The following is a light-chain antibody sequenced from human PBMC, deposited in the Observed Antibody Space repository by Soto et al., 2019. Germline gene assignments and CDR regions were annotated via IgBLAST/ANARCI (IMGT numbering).Light chain of an antibody. CDR3: SSYKSSSTL. V-gene: IGLV2-14*01. CDR2: EVS. J-gene: IGLJ3*02. Sequence: QSALTQPASVSGSPGQSITISCTGTSSDVGGYNSVSWYQQHPGKAPKLMIYEVSNRPSGVSNRFSGSKSGNTASLTISGLQAEDEADYYCSSYKSSSTLFGGGTKLTVL. CDR1: SSDVGGYNS.